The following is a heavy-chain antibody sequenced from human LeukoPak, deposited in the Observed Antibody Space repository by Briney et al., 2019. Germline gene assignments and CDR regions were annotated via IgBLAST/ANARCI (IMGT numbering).Heavy chain of an antibody. D-gene: IGHD3-10*01. V-gene: IGHV3-48*03. Sequence: GGSLILSCAAFGFTFSSYEMNWVRQAPGKGLEWVSYISSSGSTIYYADSVKGRFTISRDNAKNSLYLQMNSLRAEDTAVYYCARASQPRGYGMDVWGQGATVTVSS. J-gene: IGHJ6*02. CDR1: GFTFSSYE. CDR3: ARASQPRGYGMDV. CDR2: ISSSGSTI.